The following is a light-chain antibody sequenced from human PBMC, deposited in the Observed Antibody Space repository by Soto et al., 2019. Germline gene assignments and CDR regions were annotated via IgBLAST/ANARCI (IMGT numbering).Light chain of an antibody. CDR2: GAS. J-gene: IGKJ5*01. CDR1: QSIRSN. CDR3: QQYNSWPPIT. V-gene: IGKV3-15*01. Sequence: EIVMTQSPATLSVSPGAGASLSCRVSQSIRSNLAWYQQRPGQAPRLLMYGASTRADGIPARFSGGGSGTEFTLTISSLQSEDFAVYYCQQYNSWPPITFGQGTRLEIK.